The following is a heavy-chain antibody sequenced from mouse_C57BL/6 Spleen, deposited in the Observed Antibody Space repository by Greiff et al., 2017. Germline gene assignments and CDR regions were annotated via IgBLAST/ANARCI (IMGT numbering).Heavy chain of an antibody. J-gene: IGHJ2*01. D-gene: IGHD2-5*01. CDR1: GYTFTDYY. CDR2: INPNNGGT. V-gene: IGHV1-26*01. Sequence: EVQLQQSGPELVKPGASVKISCKASGYTFTDYYMNWVKQSHGKSLEWIGDINPNNGGTSYNQKFKGKATLTVDKSSSTAYMELRSLTSEDSAVYYCAREGDYSNSPFGYWGQGTTLTVSS. CDR3: AREGDYSNSPFGY.